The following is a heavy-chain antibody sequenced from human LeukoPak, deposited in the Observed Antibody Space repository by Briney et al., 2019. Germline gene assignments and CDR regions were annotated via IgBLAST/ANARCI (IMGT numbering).Heavy chain of an antibody. D-gene: IGHD1-1*01. J-gene: IGHJ5*02. CDR3: ARAKWVGTTDNWFDP. Sequence: GGSLRLSCAASGFTFSSYSMNWVRQAPGKGLKWVSSISSSSSYIYYADSVKGRFTISRDNAKNSLYLQMNSLRAEDTAVYYCARAKWVGTTDNWFDPWGQGTLVTVSS. CDR2: ISSSSSYI. CDR1: GFTFSSYS. V-gene: IGHV3-21*01.